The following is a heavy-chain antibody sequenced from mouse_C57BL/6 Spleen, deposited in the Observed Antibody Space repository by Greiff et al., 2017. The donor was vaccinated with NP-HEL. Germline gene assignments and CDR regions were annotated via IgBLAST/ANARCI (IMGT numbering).Heavy chain of an antibody. J-gene: IGHJ4*01. CDR3: ARGGDYGSSSYYAMDY. Sequence: EVQGVESGGGLVQPGGSLKLSCAASGFTFSDYYMYWVRQTPEKRLEWVAYISNGGGSTYYPDTVKGRFTISRDNAKNTLYLQMSRLKSEDTAMYYCARGGDYGSSSYYAMDYWGQGTSVTVSS. CDR2: ISNGGGST. V-gene: IGHV5-12*01. CDR1: GFTFSDYY. D-gene: IGHD1-1*01.